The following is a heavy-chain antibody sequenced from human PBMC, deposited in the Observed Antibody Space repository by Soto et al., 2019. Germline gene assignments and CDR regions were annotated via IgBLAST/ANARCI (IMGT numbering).Heavy chain of an antibody. CDR2: IYYSGST. V-gene: IGHV4-59*08. CDR3: ERLRRAFDI. CDR1: GGSISSYY. J-gene: IGHJ3*02. Sequence: PSETLSLTCTVSGGSISSYYWSWIRQPPGKGLEWIGYIYYSGSTNYNPSLKSRVTTSVDTSKNQFSLKLSSVTAADTAVYYCERLRRAFDIWGQGTMVTVSS.